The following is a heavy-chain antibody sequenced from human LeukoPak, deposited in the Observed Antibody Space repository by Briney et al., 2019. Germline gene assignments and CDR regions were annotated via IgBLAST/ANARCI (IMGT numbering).Heavy chain of an antibody. CDR2: IRFDGTT. CDR1: GFTVSTNY. V-gene: IGHV3-66*01. D-gene: IGHD6-6*01. Sequence: GGSPRLSCAASGFTVSTNYMSWVRQAPGKGLEWVSVIRFDGTTNYTDSVKGRFTISRDIPKNTVYLQMNTLGAEDTAVYYCGRLRSTSPVQVHWGQGTLVTVSS. CDR3: GRLRSTSPVQVH. J-gene: IGHJ4*02.